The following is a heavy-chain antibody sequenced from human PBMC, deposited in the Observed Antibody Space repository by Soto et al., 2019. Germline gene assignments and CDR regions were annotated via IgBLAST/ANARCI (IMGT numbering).Heavy chain of an antibody. V-gene: IGHV3-30-3*01. Sequence: PGGSLRLSCAASGFTFSSYAMHWVRQAPGKGLEWVAVISYDGSNKYYADSVKGRFTISRDNSKNTLYLQMNSLRAEDTAVYYCARERVDILTGYPGYYGMDVWGQGTTVTVSS. CDR2: ISYDGSNK. CDR3: ARERVDILTGYPGYYGMDV. CDR1: GFTFSSYA. D-gene: IGHD3-9*01. J-gene: IGHJ6*02.